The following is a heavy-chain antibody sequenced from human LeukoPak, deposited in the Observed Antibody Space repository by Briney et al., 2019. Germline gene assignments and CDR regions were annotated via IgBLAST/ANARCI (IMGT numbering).Heavy chain of an antibody. CDR2: IYYSGST. J-gene: IGHJ5*02. D-gene: IGHD6-13*01. V-gene: IGHV4-31*03. CDR1: GGSISSGGYY. Sequence: SETLSLTCTVSGGSISSGGYYWSWIRQHPGKGLEWIGYIYYSGSTYYNPSLKSRVTISVDTSKNQFSLKLSSVTAADTAVYYCARGVGSSWYDCWFDPWGQGTLVTVSS. CDR3: ARGVGSSWYDCWFDP.